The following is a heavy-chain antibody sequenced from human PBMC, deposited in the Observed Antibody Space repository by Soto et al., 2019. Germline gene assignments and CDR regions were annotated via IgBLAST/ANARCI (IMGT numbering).Heavy chain of an antibody. CDR2: ISSSSSTI. D-gene: IGHD2-15*01. Sequence: SGGSLRLSCAASGFTFSSYSMNWVRQAPGKGLEWVSYISSSSSTIYYADSVKGRFTISRDNAKNSLYLQMNSLRAEDTAVYYCARADCSGGSCYWYFDLWGRGTLVTVSS. CDR3: ARADCSGGSCYWYFDL. CDR1: GFTFSSYS. J-gene: IGHJ2*01. V-gene: IGHV3-48*01.